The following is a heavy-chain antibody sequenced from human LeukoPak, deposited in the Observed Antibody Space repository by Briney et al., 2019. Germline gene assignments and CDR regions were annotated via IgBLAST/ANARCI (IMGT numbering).Heavy chain of an antibody. Sequence: NPSETLSLTCAVYGGSFSGYYWSWIRQPPGKGLEWIGEINHSGSTNYNPSLKSRVTISVDTSKNQFSLKLSSVTAADTAVYYCARNLRFLEWLSKGFDYWGQGTLVTVSS. CDR3: ARNLRFLEWLSKGFDY. D-gene: IGHD3-3*01. CDR1: GGSFSGYY. V-gene: IGHV4-34*01. J-gene: IGHJ4*02. CDR2: INHSGST.